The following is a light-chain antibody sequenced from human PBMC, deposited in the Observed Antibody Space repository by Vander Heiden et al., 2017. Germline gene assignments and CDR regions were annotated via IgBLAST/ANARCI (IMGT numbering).Light chain of an antibody. V-gene: IGKV1-27*01. Sequence: DLQMPPSPSSLSASVVDRVPITCRASQGISNYLAWYQQKPGKVPKLLIYAASTLQSGVPSRFSGSGSGTDFTLTISSLQPEDVATYYCQKYNSAPRTFGQGTKVEIK. CDR3: QKYNSAPRT. J-gene: IGKJ1*01. CDR2: AAS. CDR1: QGISNY.